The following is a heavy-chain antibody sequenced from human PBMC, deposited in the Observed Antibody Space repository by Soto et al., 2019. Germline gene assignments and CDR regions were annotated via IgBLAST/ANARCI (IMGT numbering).Heavy chain of an antibody. D-gene: IGHD2-2*01. CDR1: GFTLSNYA. V-gene: IGHV3-30-3*01. CDR3: ARDQGSCGSTSCYWSFDP. Sequence: GGSLRLSCAASGFTLSNYAMRWVRQAPGKGLEWVAVISYEGSNKYYADSVKGRFTISRDNSKNTLYLHMNSLRAEDTAVYYCARDQGSCGSTSCYWSFDPWGQGTLVTVSS. J-gene: IGHJ5*02. CDR2: ISYEGSNK.